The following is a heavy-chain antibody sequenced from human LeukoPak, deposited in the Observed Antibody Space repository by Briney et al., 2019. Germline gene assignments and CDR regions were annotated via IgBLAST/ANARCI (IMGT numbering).Heavy chain of an antibody. CDR3: ARVTHDWYSSGWEFDY. D-gene: IGHD6-19*01. Sequence: TSETLSLTCTVSGGSISSYYWSWIRQPPGKGLEWIGYIYYSGSTNYNPSLKSRVTISVDTSKNQFSLKLSSVTAADTAVYYSARVTHDWYSSGWEFDYWGQGTLVTVSS. CDR2: IYYSGST. CDR1: GGSISSYY. J-gene: IGHJ4*02. V-gene: IGHV4-59*01.